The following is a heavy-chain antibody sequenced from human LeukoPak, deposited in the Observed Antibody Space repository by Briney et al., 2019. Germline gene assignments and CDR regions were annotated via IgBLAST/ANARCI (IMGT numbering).Heavy chain of an antibody. CDR2: IYHSGST. J-gene: IGHJ4*02. CDR1: GGSVSSGSYY. D-gene: IGHD3-3*01. V-gene: IGHV4-30-2*01. Sequence: SETLSLTCTVSGGSVSSGSYYWSWIRQPPGKGLEWIGYIYHSGSTYYNPSLKSRVTISVDRSRNQFSLKLSSVTAADTAVYYCARAKGATYYDFWSGDSALDYWGQGTLVTVSS. CDR3: ARAKGATYYDFWSGDSALDY.